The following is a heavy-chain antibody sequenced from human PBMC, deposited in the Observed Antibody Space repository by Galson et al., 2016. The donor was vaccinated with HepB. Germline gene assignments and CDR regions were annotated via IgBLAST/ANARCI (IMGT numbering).Heavy chain of an antibody. Sequence: SVKVSCKVSGYTVTELSMHWVRQAPGKGLEWMGGFDSEDGEKIYAQKFQGRVTMTEDTSTDTAYMELSSLRSEDTAVYYCAAGGAAMGFDYWGQGTLVTVSS. V-gene: IGHV1-24*01. CDR1: GYTVTELS. CDR2: FDSEDGEK. J-gene: IGHJ4*02. D-gene: IGHD5-18*01. CDR3: AAGGAAMGFDY.